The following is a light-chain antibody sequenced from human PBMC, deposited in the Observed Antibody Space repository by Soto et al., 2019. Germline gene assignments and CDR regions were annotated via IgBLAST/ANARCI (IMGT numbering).Light chain of an antibody. CDR1: QSVSDR. Sequence: EIVITQSPDTLSVSPGERATLSCRASQSVSDRVVWYPQTSGQAPSLLIYAASTREAGVPALFSGSGAGTECTRTISSLQSEDVAVDYCQQYNNWPWTFGQGTKVDIK. V-gene: IGKV3-15*01. CDR2: AAS. J-gene: IGKJ1*01. CDR3: QQYNNWPWT.